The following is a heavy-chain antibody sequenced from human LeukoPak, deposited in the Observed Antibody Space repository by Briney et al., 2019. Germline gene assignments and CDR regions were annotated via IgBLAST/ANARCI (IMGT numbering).Heavy chain of an antibody. CDR1: GFTFSTYG. CDR2: TSHDESDK. D-gene: IGHD6-19*01. CDR3: SKDIWGSGWYNYFDS. Sequence: GGSLRLSCAASGFTFSTYGMHWGRQPPGRGLEWVTMTSHDESDKYYADSVKGRFTISRDNSKNTLYLQMNSLRAEATAFYYSSKDIWGSGWYNYFDSWGQGTLVTVSS. V-gene: IGHV3-30*18. J-gene: IGHJ4*02.